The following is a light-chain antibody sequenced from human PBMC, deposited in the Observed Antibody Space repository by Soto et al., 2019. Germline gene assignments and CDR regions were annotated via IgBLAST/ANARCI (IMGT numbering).Light chain of an antibody. Sequence: EIVLPQSPGILPSSPGEGATLSCRASLSCRSSYLAWYQQKPGQPPRLLIYDTSIRDSGVPARLSGSGSGAEFTLTISSLQSEDVAVYYCQHYVTWPLTFGGGTKVDIK. J-gene: IGKJ4*01. CDR1: LSCRSSY. CDR2: DTS. V-gene: IGKV3-20*01. CDR3: QHYVTWPLT.